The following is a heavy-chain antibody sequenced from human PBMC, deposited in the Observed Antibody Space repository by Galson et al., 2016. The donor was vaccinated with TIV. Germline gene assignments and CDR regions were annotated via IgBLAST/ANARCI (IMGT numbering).Heavy chain of an antibody. V-gene: IGHV1-8*02. D-gene: IGHD4-17*01. CDR1: GYTFTSYD. CDR2: MNPNSGNT. Sequence: SVKVSCKASGYTFTSYDMNWVRQATGQGLEWMGWMNPNSGNTGYAQKFRGRVTMTRNTSVRTAYMDLSSLRSEDTAVYYCARCGDYVDYWGQGTLVTVSS. J-gene: IGHJ4*02. CDR3: ARCGDYVDY.